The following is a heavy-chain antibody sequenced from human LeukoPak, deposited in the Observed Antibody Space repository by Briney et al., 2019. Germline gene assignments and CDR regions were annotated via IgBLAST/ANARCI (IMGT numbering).Heavy chain of an antibody. Sequence: ASVKVSCKVSGYSLSDLNIQWVRQAPGKGLECMGGFDPEQATTIYAQKFQGRLTMTEEASTDTAYMELSSLNSGDTAVYYCATRSGDFWSGYENWGQGTLVTVSS. CDR1: GYSLSDLN. CDR3: ATRSGDFWSGYEN. V-gene: IGHV1-24*01. CDR2: FDPEQATT. D-gene: IGHD3-3*01. J-gene: IGHJ4*02.